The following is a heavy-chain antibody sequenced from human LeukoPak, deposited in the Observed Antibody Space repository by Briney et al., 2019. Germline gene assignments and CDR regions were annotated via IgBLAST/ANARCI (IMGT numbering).Heavy chain of an antibody. V-gene: IGHV4-59*08. J-gene: IGHJ3*02. CDR3: ARAFSSGPPLRAFDI. CDR1: GGSFSDNY. CDR2: INYSGNS. D-gene: IGHD6-19*01. Sequence: SETLSLTCAVSGGSFSDNYWSWIRQSPGKGLEWIAYINYSGNSHYNPSLKSRVTISVDTSKNQFSLKLSSVTAADTAVYYCARAFSSGPPLRAFDIWGQGTMVTVSS.